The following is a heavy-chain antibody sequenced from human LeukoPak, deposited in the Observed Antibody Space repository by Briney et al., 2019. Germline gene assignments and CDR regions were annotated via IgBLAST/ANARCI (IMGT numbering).Heavy chain of an antibody. CDR3: AGYLGFCYGGSCRFDI. CDR2: INPNSGGT. Sequence: GASVKVSCKASGYTFTGYYMHWVRQAPGQGLEWMGWINPNSGGTNYAQKFQGRVTMTRDTSISTAYMELSRLRSDDTAVYYCAGYLGFCYGGSCRFDIWGKGTMGTVSS. J-gene: IGHJ3*02. D-gene: IGHD2-15*01. CDR1: GYTFTGYY. V-gene: IGHV1-2*02.